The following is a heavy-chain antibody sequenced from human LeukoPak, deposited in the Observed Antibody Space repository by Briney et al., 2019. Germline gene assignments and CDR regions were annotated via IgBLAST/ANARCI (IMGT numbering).Heavy chain of an antibody. J-gene: IGHJ4*02. D-gene: IGHD2-2*01. Sequence: ASVKVSCKVSGYTLTELSMHWVRQAPGKGLEWMGGFDPEDGETIYAQKFQGRVTMTEDTSTDTAYMELSSLRSEDTAVYYCARGGGYCSSTSCYWQYWGQGTLVTVSS. CDR2: FDPEDGET. CDR3: ARGGGYCSSTSCYWQY. CDR1: GYTLTELS. V-gene: IGHV1-24*01.